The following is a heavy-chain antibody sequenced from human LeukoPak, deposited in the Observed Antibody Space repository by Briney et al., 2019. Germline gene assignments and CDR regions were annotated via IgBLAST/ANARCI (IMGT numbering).Heavy chain of an antibody. CDR2: INPSGGST. J-gene: IGHJ3*02. D-gene: IGHD1-26*01. CDR3: ARRILVDAFDI. Sequence: ASVKVSCKASGYTFTSYYMHWVRQAPGQGLEWMGIINPSGGSTSYAQKFQGRVTMTRDTSTGTVYMELSSLRSEDTAVYYCARRILVDAFDIWGQGTMVTVSS. CDR1: GYTFTSYY. V-gene: IGHV1-46*01.